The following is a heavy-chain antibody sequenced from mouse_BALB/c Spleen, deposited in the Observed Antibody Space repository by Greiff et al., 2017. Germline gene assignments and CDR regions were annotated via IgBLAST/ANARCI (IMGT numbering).Heavy chain of an antibody. CDR1: GFTFSSYA. Sequence: EVMLVESGGGLVKPGGSLKLSCAASGFTFSSYAMSWVRQSPEKRLEWVAEISSGGSYTYYPDTVTGRFTISRDNAKNTLYLEMSSLRSEDTAMYYCARLGDAMDYWGQGTSVTVSS. J-gene: IGHJ4*01. V-gene: IGHV5-9-4*01. D-gene: IGHD3-3*01. CDR3: ARLGDAMDY. CDR2: ISSGGSYT.